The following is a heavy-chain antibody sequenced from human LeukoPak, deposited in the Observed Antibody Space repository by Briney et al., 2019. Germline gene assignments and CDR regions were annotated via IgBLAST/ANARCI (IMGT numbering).Heavy chain of an antibody. J-gene: IGHJ6*02. CDR1: GFTFTKSA. Sequence: EASVKVSCKASGFTFTKSALQWVRQARGQRLEWIGWIVVGSGNTDYAQKFQGRVTITRDMFTSTAYMELSSLRSEDTAVYYCAAGLRGPTVTGKYYYYGMDVWGQGTTVTVSS. CDR3: AAGLRGPTVTGKYYYYGMDV. D-gene: IGHD4-11*01. V-gene: IGHV1-58*01. CDR2: IVVGSGNT.